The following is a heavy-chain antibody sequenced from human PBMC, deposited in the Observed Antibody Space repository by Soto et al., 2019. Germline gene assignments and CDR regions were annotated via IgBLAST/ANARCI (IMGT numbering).Heavy chain of an antibody. CDR2: ISSSSSTI. D-gene: IGHD6-13*01. J-gene: IGHJ6*02. V-gene: IGHV3-48*02. CDR3: ARDVDSSWRGYYYYGMDV. CDR1: GFTFSSYS. Sequence: PGGSLRLSCAASGFTFSSYSMNWVRQAPGKGLEWVSYISSSSSTIYYADSVKGRFTISRDNAKNSLYLQMNSLRDEDTAVYYCARDVDSSWRGYYYYGMDVWGQGTTVTVSS.